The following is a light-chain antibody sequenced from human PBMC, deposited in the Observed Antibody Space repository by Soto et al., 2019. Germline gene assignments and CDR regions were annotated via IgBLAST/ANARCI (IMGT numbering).Light chain of an antibody. V-gene: IGKV3-15*01. CDR3: QQYNDWPLT. CDR1: QSVSSN. J-gene: IGKJ1*01. CDR2: GAF. Sequence: EIVMTQSPVTLSVSPGERVTLSCRASQSVSSNLAWYQQKPGQAPSLLIYGAFTRATGIPARFGGTGSGTEFTLTISSLQSEDFALYYCQQYNDWPLTFGQGTKVDTK.